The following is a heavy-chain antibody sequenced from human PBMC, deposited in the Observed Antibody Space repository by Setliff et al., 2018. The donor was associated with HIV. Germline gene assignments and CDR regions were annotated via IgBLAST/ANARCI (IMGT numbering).Heavy chain of an antibody. CDR3: AREGVPTVDEEWYYFDQ. Sequence: ASVKVSCKASGYTFTNYGINWVRQAPGLGLEWMGWISGYNGKTEYAQRFQGRVTMTTDTSTNTVYMEMRRLTSDDTAVYYCAREGVPTVDEEWYYFDQWGQGTLVTVSS. J-gene: IGHJ4*02. CDR2: ISGYNGKT. V-gene: IGHV1-18*01. D-gene: IGHD3-3*01. CDR1: GYTFTNYG.